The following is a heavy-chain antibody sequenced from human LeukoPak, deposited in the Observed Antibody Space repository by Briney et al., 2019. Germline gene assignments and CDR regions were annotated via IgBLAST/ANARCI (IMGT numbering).Heavy chain of an antibody. CDR2: IIPIFGTA. CDR1: GGTFSSYA. D-gene: IGHD1-26*01. Sequence: ASVKVSCKASGGTFSSYAISWVRQAPGQGLEWMGGIIPIFGTANYAQKFQGRVTITADEFTSTAYMELSSLRSEDTAVYYCARARWELPIPYNWFDPWGQGTLVTVSS. CDR3: ARARWELPIPYNWFDP. J-gene: IGHJ5*02. V-gene: IGHV1-69*13.